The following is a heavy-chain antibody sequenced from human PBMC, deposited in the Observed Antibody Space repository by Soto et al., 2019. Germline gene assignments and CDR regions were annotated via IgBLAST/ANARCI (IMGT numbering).Heavy chain of an antibody. J-gene: IGHJ5*02. V-gene: IGHV4-34*01. Sequence: SETLSLTCAVYGGSFSGYYWSWIRQPPGKGLEWIGEINHSGSTNYNPSLKSRVTISVDTSKNQFSLKLSSVTAADTAVYYCARGRGLRYFDWLSRGNWFDPWGQGTLVTVSS. CDR2: INHSGST. CDR3: ARGRGLRYFDWLSRGNWFDP. CDR1: GGSFSGYY. D-gene: IGHD3-9*01.